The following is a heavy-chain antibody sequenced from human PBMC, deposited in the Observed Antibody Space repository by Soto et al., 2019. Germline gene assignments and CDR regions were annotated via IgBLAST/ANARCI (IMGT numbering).Heavy chain of an antibody. J-gene: IGHJ6*02. CDR1: GGSISSGGYY. D-gene: IGHD3-22*01. CDR3: ARMHYYDSSGRLDPRSYHYGMDV. CDR2: IYYSGST. V-gene: IGHV4-31*03. Sequence: SETLSLTCTVSGGSISSGGYYWSWIRQHPGKGLEWIGYIYYSGSTYYNPSLKSRVTISVDTSKNQFSLKLSSVTAADTAVYYCARMHYYDSSGRLDPRSYHYGMDVWGQGTTVTVSS.